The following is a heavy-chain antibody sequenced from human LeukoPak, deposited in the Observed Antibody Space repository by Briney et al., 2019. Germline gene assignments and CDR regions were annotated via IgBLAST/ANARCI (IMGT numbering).Heavy chain of an antibody. D-gene: IGHD3-3*01. Sequence: GGSLRLSCAASGFTFSSYAMSWVRQAPGKGLEWVSAISGSGGSTYYADSVKGRFIISRDNSKNTLYLQMNSLRAEDTAVYYCAKDPGFLEWSLPFDPWGQGTLVTVSS. CDR2: ISGSGGST. J-gene: IGHJ5*02. CDR3: AKDPGFLEWSLPFDP. V-gene: IGHV3-23*01. CDR1: GFTFSSYA.